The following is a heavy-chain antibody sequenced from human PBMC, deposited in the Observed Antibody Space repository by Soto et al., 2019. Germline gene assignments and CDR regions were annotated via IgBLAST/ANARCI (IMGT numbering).Heavy chain of an antibody. CDR3: AKDGGLLYWFDP. CDR2: IYTGGST. CDR1: GFTVSRDY. V-gene: IGHV3-53*01. J-gene: IGHJ5*02. Sequence: GGSLRLSCAASGFTVSRDYMSWVRQAPGKGLEWVSVIYTGGSTYYADSVKGRFTFSRDNSKNTLYLQMNSLRAEDTAVYYCAKDGGLLYWFDPWGQGTLVTVSS. D-gene: IGHD2-15*01.